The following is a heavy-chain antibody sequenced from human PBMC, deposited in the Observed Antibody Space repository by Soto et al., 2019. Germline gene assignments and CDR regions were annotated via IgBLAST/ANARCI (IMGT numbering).Heavy chain of an antibody. J-gene: IGHJ6*02. D-gene: IGHD6-13*01. V-gene: IGHV3-21*01. CDR1: GFTFSSYS. CDR2: ISSSSSYI. Sequence: GGSLRLSCAASGFTFSSYSMNWVRQAPGKGLEWVSSISSSSSYIYYADSVKGRFTISRDNAKSSLYLQMNSLRAEDTAVYYCARAVIAGGRGYYYGMDVWGQGTTVTVSS. CDR3: ARAVIAGGRGYYYGMDV.